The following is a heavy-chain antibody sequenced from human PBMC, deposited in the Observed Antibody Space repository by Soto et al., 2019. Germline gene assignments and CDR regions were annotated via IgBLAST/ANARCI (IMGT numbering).Heavy chain of an antibody. Sequence: QSQTLSLTCAISGDSVSSNSAAWNWIRQSPSRGLEWLGRTYYRSKWYNDYAVSVKSRITINPDTSKNQFSLQLNSVTPEDTAVYYCARGYDYDFWSGYYAFDIWGQGTMVTVSS. V-gene: IGHV6-1*01. CDR1: GDSVSSNSAA. CDR2: TYYRSKWYN. J-gene: IGHJ3*02. CDR3: ARGYDYDFWSGYYAFDI. D-gene: IGHD3-3*01.